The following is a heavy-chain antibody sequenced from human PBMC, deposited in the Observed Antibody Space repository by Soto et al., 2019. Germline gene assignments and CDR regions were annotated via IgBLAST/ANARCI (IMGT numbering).Heavy chain of an antibody. V-gene: IGHV1-69*13. Sequence: ASVKVSCKASGGTFSSYAISWVRQAPGQGLEWMGGIIPIFGTANYAQKFQGRVTITADESTSTAYMELSSLRSEDTAVYYCARSKEKIVVVPAAAYYYYYGMDVWGQGTTVTVSS. J-gene: IGHJ6*02. CDR1: GGTFSSYA. CDR2: IIPIFGTA. CDR3: ARSKEKIVVVPAAAYYYYYGMDV. D-gene: IGHD2-2*01.